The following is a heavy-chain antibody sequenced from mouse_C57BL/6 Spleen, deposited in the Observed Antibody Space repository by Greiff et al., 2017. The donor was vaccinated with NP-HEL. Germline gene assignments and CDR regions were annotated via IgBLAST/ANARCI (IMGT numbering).Heavy chain of an antibody. V-gene: IGHV10-1*01. CDR3: VRHGATTVEVAY. Sequence: EVQLVESGGGLVQPKGSLKLSCAASGFSFNTYAMNWVRQAPGKGLEWVARIRSKSNNYATYYADSVKDRFTISRDDSESMLYLQMNNLKTEDTAMYYCVRHGATTVEVAYWGQGTLVTVSA. CDR2: IRSKSNNYAT. J-gene: IGHJ3*01. CDR1: GFSFNTYA. D-gene: IGHD1-1*01.